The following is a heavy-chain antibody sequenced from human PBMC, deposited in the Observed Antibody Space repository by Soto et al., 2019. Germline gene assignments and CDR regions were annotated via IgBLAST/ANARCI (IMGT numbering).Heavy chain of an antibody. CDR1: GGSFSGYY. CDR3: ARDGGGSWPFDP. V-gene: IGHV4-34*01. Sequence: SETLSLTCAVYGGSFSGYYWSWIRQPPGKGLEWIGEINHSGSTNYNPSLKSRVTISVDTSKNQFSLKLSSVTAADTAVYYCARDGGGSWPFDPWGQGTLVTVSS. CDR2: INHSGST. D-gene: IGHD6-13*01. J-gene: IGHJ5*02.